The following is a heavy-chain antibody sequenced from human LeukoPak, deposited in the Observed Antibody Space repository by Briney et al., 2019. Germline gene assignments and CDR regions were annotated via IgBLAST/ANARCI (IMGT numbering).Heavy chain of an antibody. CDR3: ARLRDGSGSPDPYYYYMDV. V-gene: IGHV5-51*01. D-gene: IGHD3-10*01. CDR2: IYPGDSDT. Sequence: GESLKISCKGSGYSFTSYWIGWVRQMPGKGLEWMGIIYPGDSDTRYSPSFQGQVTISADKSISTAYLQWSSLKASDTAMYYCARLRDGSGSPDPYYYYMDVWGKGTTVTVSS. CDR1: GYSFTSYW. J-gene: IGHJ6*03.